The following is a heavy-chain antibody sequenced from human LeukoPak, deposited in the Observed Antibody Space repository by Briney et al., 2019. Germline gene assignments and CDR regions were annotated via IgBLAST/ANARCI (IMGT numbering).Heavy chain of an antibody. CDR1: GFTFSSYA. V-gene: IGHV3-23*01. CDR3: AKARLRDFFFDL. Sequence: GGSLRLSCAASGFTFSSYAMSRVRQAPGKGLEWVSAISGSGGSTYYADSVKGRFTISRDNSKNTLYLQMNSLRAEDTAVYYCAKARLRDFFFDLWGRGTLVTVSS. CDR2: ISGSGGST. D-gene: IGHD2-21*02. J-gene: IGHJ2*01.